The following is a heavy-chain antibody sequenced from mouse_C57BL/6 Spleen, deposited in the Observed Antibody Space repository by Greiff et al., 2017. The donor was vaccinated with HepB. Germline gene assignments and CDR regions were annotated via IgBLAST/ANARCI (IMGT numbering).Heavy chain of an antibody. CDR1: GFTFSDYG. V-gene: IGHV5-15*04. CDR2: ISILANSI. Sequence: EVMLVESGGGLVQPGGSLKLSCAASGFTFSDYGMAWVRQAPRKGPEWVAFISILANSIYYADTVTGRFTISRENAKNTLYLEMSSLRSEDTAMYYCARQGGYGSSYDWYFDVWGTGTTVTVSS. CDR3: ARQGGYGSSYDWYFDV. D-gene: IGHD1-1*01. J-gene: IGHJ1*03.